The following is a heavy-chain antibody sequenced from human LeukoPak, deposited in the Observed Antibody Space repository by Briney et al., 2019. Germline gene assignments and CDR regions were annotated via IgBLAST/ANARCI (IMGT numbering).Heavy chain of an antibody. CDR1: GGSISSYY. D-gene: IGHD6-6*01. J-gene: IGHJ1*01. Sequence: KSSETLSLTCTVSGGSISSYYWSWIRQPPGKGLEGIGYLYYSGSTHYNPSLKSRVTISVDTSKNQFSLKLSSVTAADTAVYYCARDDRYSSSSGYFQHWGQGTLVTVSS. CDR2: LYYSGST. V-gene: IGHV4-59*01. CDR3: ARDDRYSSSSGYFQH.